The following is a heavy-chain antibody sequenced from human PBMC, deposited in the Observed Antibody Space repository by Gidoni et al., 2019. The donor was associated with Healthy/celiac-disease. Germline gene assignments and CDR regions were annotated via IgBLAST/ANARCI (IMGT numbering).Heavy chain of an antibody. Sequence: QVQLVESGGGVVQPGRSLRLSCAASGFTFSSYGMHWVRQAPGKGLEWVAVISYDGSNKYYADSVKGRFTISRDNSKNTLYLQMNSLRAEDTAVYYCAKDGRNWNSRNWFDPWGQGTLVTVSS. J-gene: IGHJ5*02. CDR3: AKDGRNWNSRNWFDP. D-gene: IGHD1-7*01. CDR2: ISYDGSNK. CDR1: GFTFSSYG. V-gene: IGHV3-30*18.